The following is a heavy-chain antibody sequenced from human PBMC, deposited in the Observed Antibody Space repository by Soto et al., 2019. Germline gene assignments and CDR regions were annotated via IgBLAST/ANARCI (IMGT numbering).Heavy chain of an antibody. Sequence: QVQLVESGGGVVKPGRSLRLSCAASGFTFSSYAMHWVRQAPGKGLEWVAVISYDGSNKYYADSVKGRFTISRDNSKNTLYLQMNSLRAEDTAVYYCAISIAVADNLDYWGQGTLVTVSS. CDR1: GFTFSSYA. J-gene: IGHJ4*02. V-gene: IGHV3-30-3*01. CDR2: ISYDGSNK. D-gene: IGHD6-19*01. CDR3: AISIAVADNLDY.